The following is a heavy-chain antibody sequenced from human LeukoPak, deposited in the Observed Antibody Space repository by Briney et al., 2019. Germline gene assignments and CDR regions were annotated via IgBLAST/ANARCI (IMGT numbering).Heavy chain of an antibody. J-gene: IGHJ4*02. Sequence: GGSLRLSCAASGFTVSSNYMSWVRQAPGKRPEWVSYVSSDGSGIYYADSVKGRFTISRDNAKNSLFLQMDSLRVEDTAVYYCASNSLTRAKGTDYWGQGTLVTVSS. CDR1: GFTVSSNY. D-gene: IGHD3-9*01. CDR3: ASNSLTRAKGTDY. CDR2: VSSDGSGI. V-gene: IGHV3-48*01.